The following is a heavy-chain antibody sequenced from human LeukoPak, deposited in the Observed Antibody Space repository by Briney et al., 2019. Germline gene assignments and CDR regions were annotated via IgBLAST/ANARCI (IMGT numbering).Heavy chain of an antibody. J-gene: IGHJ4*02. CDR3: AKDKDDFWSGYYGFDY. CDR1: GFTFSNYA. Sequence: GGSLRLSCAASGFTFSNYAMHWVRQAQGKGLECVAVISYDGSNKYYADSVKGRFTISRDNSKNTLYLQMNSLRAEDTAVYYCAKDKDDFWSGYYGFDYWGQGTLVTVSS. CDR2: ISYDGSNK. V-gene: IGHV3-30-3*01. D-gene: IGHD3-3*01.